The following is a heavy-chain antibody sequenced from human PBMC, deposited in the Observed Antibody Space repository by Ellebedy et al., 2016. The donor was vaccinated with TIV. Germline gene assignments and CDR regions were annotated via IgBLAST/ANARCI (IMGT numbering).Heavy chain of an antibody. CDR3: AGDRAPIGRNWYFDL. J-gene: IGHJ2*01. V-gene: IGHV1-69*13. Sequence: AASVKVSCKASGGTFSTYAISWVRQAPGQGLEWLGGTIPMFGTANFAQRFQGRVTITADESRSTAYMELSSLRSEDTAVYNCAGDRAPIGRNWYFDLWGRGTLVTVSS. D-gene: IGHD5-24*01. CDR1: GGTFSTYA. CDR2: TIPMFGTA.